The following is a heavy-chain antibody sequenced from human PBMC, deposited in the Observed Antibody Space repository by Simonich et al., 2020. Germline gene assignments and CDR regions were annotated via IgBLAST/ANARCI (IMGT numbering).Heavy chain of an antibody. V-gene: IGHV4-38-2*01. CDR3: ARVTREWLVVY. Sequence: QVQLQESGPGLVKPSETLSLTCAVSGYSISSGYYWGWIRQPPGKGLEWIGSIYHSGSTYYNPSLKSRVTISVDTSKNQFSLKLSSVTAADTAVYYCARVTREWLVVYWGQGTLVTVSS. J-gene: IGHJ4*02. D-gene: IGHD6-19*01. CDR1: GYSISSGYY. CDR2: IYHSGST.